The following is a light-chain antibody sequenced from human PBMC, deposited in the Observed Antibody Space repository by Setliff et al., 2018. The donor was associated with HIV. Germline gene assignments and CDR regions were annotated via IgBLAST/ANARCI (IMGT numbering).Light chain of an antibody. J-gene: IGLJ2*01. CDR1: SSDVGDYNF. V-gene: IGLV2-14*03. Sequence: QSALTQPASVSGSPGQSITISCTGTSSDVGDYNFVSWYQHYPGKAPKLMIYDVSNRPSGVSNRFSGSKSGNTASLTISGLQAEDEADYYCSSYTSSSTHVIFGGGTKVTVL. CDR3: SSYTSSSTHVI. CDR2: DVS.